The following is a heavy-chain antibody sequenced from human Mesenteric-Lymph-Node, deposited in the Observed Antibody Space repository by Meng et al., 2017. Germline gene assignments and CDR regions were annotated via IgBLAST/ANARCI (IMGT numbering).Heavy chain of an antibody. D-gene: IGHD5-24*01. Sequence: GESLKISCAASGFTFSDSAMHWVRQASGKGLEWVGRIRSKAKSYATAYDASVKGRFTISRDDSKNTAYLHMNSLKTDDTAVYFCTTARADGYNVGYWGQGTLVTVSS. CDR1: GFTFSDSA. V-gene: IGHV3-73*01. CDR2: IRSKAKSYAT. CDR3: TTARADGYNVGY. J-gene: IGHJ4*02.